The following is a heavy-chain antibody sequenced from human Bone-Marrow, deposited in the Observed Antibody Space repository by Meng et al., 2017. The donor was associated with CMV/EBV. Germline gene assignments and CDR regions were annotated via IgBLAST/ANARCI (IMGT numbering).Heavy chain of an antibody. CDR1: GFTFSSYW. CDR3: ARDRTYYYDSSGYFDYGMDV. J-gene: IGHJ6*02. V-gene: IGHV3-7*01. D-gene: IGHD3-22*01. CDR2: IKQDGSEK. Sequence: GGSLRLSCAASGFTFSSYWMSWVRQAPGKGLEWVANIKQDGSEKYYVDSVKGRFTISRDNAENSLYLQMNSLRAEDTAVYYCARDRTYYYDSSGYFDYGMDVWGQGTTVTVSS.